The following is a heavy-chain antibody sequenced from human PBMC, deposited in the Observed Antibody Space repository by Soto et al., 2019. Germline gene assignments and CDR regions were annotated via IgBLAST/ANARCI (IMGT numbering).Heavy chain of an antibody. CDR1: GFTFSSYA. CDR2: ISYDGSNK. CDR3: AREGRNVDTAMADAFHI. D-gene: IGHD5-18*01. Sequence: LRLSCAASGFTFSSYAMHWVRQAPGKGLDWVAVISYDGSNKYYADSVKGRFTISRDNSKNTLYLQMNSLRAEDTAVYYCAREGRNVDTAMADAFHICGQGTMVPV. V-gene: IGHV3-30-3*01. J-gene: IGHJ3*02.